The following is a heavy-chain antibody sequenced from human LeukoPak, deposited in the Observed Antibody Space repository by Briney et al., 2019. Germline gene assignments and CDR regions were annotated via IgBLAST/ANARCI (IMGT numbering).Heavy chain of an antibody. Sequence: SETLSLTCTVSGASLSTYSCVWIRQPPGKGLEWIGHLHYSGTTNYNPSLKSRVTISGDTSKNQFSLRLSSVTAADTAVYYCARASYSYDINGWVPFDYWGQGTLVTVSS. D-gene: IGHD3-22*01. J-gene: IGHJ4*02. CDR2: LHYSGTT. CDR3: ARASYSYDINGWVPFDY. V-gene: IGHV4-59*08. CDR1: GASLSTYS.